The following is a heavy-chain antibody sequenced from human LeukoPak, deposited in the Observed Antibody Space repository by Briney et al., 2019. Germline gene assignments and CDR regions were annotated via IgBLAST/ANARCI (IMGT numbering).Heavy chain of an antibody. CDR1: RFSFSSYG. D-gene: IGHD2-15*01. CDR3: ARLGFCSDGSCYSLDY. V-gene: IGHV3-48*04. Sequence: GGSLTLSCAASRFSFSSYGMNWVRQAPGQGLEWISYISRSSGNIHYADSVKGRFNISRDNAQNSLFLQMNNLTAEDTAIYYCARLGFCSDGSCYSLDYWGQGILVTVSS. CDR2: ISRSSGNI. J-gene: IGHJ4*02.